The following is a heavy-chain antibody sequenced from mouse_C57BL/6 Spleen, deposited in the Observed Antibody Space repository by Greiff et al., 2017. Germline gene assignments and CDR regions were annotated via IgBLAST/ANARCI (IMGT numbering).Heavy chain of an antibody. J-gene: IGHJ2*01. V-gene: IGHV5-9-1*02. CDR2: ISSGGDYI. Sequence: EVMLVESGAGLVKPGGSLKLSCAASGFTFSSYAMSWVRQTPEKRLEWVAYISSGGDYIYYADTVKGRFTISRDTARNTLYLQMSSLKSEDTAMYYCTRGKLGSFDYWGQGTTLTGSS. D-gene: IGHD4-1*01. CDR1: GFTFSSYA. CDR3: TRGKLGSFDY.